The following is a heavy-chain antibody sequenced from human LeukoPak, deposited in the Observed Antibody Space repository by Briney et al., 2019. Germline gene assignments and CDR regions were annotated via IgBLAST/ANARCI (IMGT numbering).Heavy chain of an antibody. D-gene: IGHD7-27*01. V-gene: IGHV4-59*08. CDR1: GASISSYY. CDR3: ARQITNWVFDY. J-gene: IGHJ4*02. CDR2: IYYSGST. Sequence: PSETLSLTCSVSGASISSYYWTWIRQPPGKGLEWIGYIYYSGSTNYNPSLKSRVTISVDTSKTQFSLKLNSVTAADTAVYYCARQITNWVFDYWGRGTLVTVSS.